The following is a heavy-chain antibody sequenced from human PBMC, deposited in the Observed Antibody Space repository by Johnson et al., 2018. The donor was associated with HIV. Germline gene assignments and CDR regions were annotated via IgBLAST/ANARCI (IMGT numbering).Heavy chain of an antibody. CDR2: ISSSGDTT. D-gene: IGHD2-2*01. Sequence: QVQLVESGGGVVQPGRSLRLSCAASGFIFSDYCMSWIRQAPGKGLEWVSYISSSGDTTYYADSVKGRFTISRDIAENSLYLQMNSLRAEDTAVYYCARRSITSDGFDIWGQGTMVTVSS. V-gene: IGHV3-11*04. J-gene: IGHJ3*02. CDR1: GFIFSDYC. CDR3: ARRSITSDGFDI.